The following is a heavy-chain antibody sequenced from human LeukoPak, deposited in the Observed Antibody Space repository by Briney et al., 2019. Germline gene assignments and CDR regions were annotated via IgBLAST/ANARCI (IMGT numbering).Heavy chain of an antibody. V-gene: IGHV4-61*01. Sequence: TSQTLSLTCTVSGGSISSGSYYWSWIRQPPGKGLEWIGYIYYSGSTNYNPSLKSRVTISVDTSKNQFSLKLSSVTAADTAVYYCARVVSMDIYYMDVWGKGTTVTVSS. CDR3: ARVVSMDIYYMDV. CDR2: IYYSGST. J-gene: IGHJ6*03. D-gene: IGHD5-12*01. CDR1: GGSISSGSYY.